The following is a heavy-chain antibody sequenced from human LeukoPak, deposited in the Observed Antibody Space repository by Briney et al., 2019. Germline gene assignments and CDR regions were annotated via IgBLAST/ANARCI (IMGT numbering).Heavy chain of an antibody. V-gene: IGHV4-4*08. D-gene: IGHD3-10*01. CDR1: GHSISSYY. CDR3: ARGLWFGDENPPYFDY. J-gene: IGHJ4*02. CDR2: IYTSGTT. Sequence: SETLSLTCTVSGHSISSYYWSWIRQPPGKGLEWIGRIYTSGTTNYNPSLKSRVTISIDTSKNQFSLKLSSVTAADTAVYYCARGLWFGDENPPYFDYWGQGTLVTVSS.